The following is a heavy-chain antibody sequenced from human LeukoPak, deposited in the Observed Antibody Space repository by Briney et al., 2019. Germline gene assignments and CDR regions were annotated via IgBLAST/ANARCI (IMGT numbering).Heavy chain of an antibody. Sequence: SQTLALTCAISGDSVSSNSAAWNWIRQSPWRGLEWLGRTFYRSQWYNDYAVSVKSRITINADTSKDQFFLHLNSVTPEDTAVYYCARAGETGGGFYKYYYYIDVWGKGTTVTASS. CDR1: GDSVSSNSAA. J-gene: IGHJ6*03. D-gene: IGHD3-16*01. V-gene: IGHV6-1*01. CDR3: ARAGETGGGFYKYYYYIDV. CDR2: TFYRSQWYN.